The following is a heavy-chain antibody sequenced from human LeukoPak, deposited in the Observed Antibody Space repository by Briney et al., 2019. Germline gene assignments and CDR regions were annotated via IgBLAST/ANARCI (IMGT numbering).Heavy chain of an antibody. CDR1: GYSFTSYW. J-gene: IGHJ4*02. V-gene: IGHV5-51*01. Sequence: GESLKISCKGSGYSFTSYWIGWVRQMPGKGLEWMGIIYPGDSDTRYSPSFQGQVTISADKSISTAYLQWSSLKASDTAMYYCARLPISGYYDSGDYYYFDYWGQGTLVTVSS. CDR3: ARLPISGYYDSGDYYYFDY. CDR2: IYPGDSDT. D-gene: IGHD3-22*01.